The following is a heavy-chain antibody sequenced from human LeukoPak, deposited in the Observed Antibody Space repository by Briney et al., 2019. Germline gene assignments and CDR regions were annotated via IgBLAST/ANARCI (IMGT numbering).Heavy chain of an antibody. V-gene: IGHV1-2*02. CDR2: INPNSGGT. J-gene: IGHJ4*02. CDR3: ARDNDSRDPPHFDY. CDR1: GYTFTGYY. D-gene: IGHD3-16*01. Sequence: RASVKVSCKASGYTFTGYYMHWVRQAPGQGLEWMGWINPNSGGTNYAQKFQGRVTMTRDTSISTAYMELSSLRSEDTAVYYCARDNDSRDPPHFDYWGQGTLVTVSS.